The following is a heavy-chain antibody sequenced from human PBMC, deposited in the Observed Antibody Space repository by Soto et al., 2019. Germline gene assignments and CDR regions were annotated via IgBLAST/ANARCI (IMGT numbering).Heavy chain of an antibody. CDR2: ISAYNGNT. CDR3: ARLRGYSYGPTYYYYYGMDV. CDR1: GYTFTSYG. J-gene: IGHJ6*02. D-gene: IGHD5-18*01. V-gene: IGHV1-18*01. Sequence: ASVKVSCKASGYTFTSYGISWVRQAPGQGLEWMGWISAYNGNTNYAQKLQGRVTMTTDTSTSTAYMELRSLRSDDTAMYYCARLRGYSYGPTYYYYYGMDVWGQGTTVTVSS.